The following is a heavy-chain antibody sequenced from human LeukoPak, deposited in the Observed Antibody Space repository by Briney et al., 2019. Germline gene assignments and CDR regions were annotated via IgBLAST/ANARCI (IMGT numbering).Heavy chain of an antibody. CDR2: ISWDGGST. Sequence: GGSLRLSCAASGFTFDDYTMHWVRQAPGKGLEWVSLISWDGGSTYYADSVKGRFTISRDNSKNSLYLQMNSLRTEDTALYYCAKSGGTYDSNVNKYFDYWGQGTLVTVSS. V-gene: IGHV3-43*01. D-gene: IGHD3-22*01. J-gene: IGHJ4*02. CDR3: AKSGGTYDSNVNKYFDY. CDR1: GFTFDDYT.